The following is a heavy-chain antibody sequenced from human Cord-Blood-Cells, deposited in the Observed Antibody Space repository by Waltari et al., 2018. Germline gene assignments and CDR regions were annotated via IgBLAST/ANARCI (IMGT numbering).Heavy chain of an antibody. Sequence: QVQLQQWGAGLLKPSETLSLTCAVYGGSFSGYYWSWIRQPPGKGLEWIGEINHSGSTNYNPSLKRRVTISGDTSKNQFSLKLSSVTAADTAVYYCARGTGLGYYFDYWGQGTLVTVSS. CDR3: ARGTGLGYYFDY. V-gene: IGHV4-34*01. CDR1: GGSFSGYY. D-gene: IGHD6-19*01. J-gene: IGHJ4*02. CDR2: INHSGST.